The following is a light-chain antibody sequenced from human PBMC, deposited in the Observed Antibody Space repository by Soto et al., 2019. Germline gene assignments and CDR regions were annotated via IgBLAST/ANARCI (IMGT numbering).Light chain of an antibody. Sequence: QSVLTQPPSVSGSPGQSVTISCTGTSSDVGAYTYVSWYQQHPGKAPQLMIYDVSKRPSGVPDRFSGSKSGNTASLTISGLQAEDEADYYCCSYAGSYTFDVFGTGTQLTVL. V-gene: IGLV2-11*01. CDR2: DVS. CDR3: CSYAGSYTFDV. J-gene: IGLJ1*01. CDR1: SSDVGAYTY.